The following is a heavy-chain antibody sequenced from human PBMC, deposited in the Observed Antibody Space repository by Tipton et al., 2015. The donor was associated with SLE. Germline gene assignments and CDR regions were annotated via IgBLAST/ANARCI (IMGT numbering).Heavy chain of an antibody. D-gene: IGHD4-17*01. CDR2: IYSGGST. CDR1: GFTVSSNY. J-gene: IGHJ4*02. CDR3: ATVHYGDAAFDY. Sequence: SLRLSCAASGFTVSSNYMSWVRQAPGKGLEWVSVIYSGGSTYYADSVKGRFTISRDNSKNTLYLQMNSLRAEDTAIYYCATVHYGDAAFDYWGQGTLVTVSS. V-gene: IGHV3-53*01.